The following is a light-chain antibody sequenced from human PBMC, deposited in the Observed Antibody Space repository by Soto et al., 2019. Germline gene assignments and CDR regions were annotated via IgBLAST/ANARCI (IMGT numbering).Light chain of an antibody. CDR3: QQYGSSLFT. CDR1: QSVSSKY. V-gene: IGKV3-20*01. CDR2: GTS. Sequence: EIVLTQSPGTLSLYPGERATLSCRASQSVSSKYLAWYQQKPGKAPRVLIYGTSIRASGVPERFSGGGSGTDFTLTITRLEPEDFAVYYCQQYGSSLFTFGPGTKVDFK. J-gene: IGKJ3*01.